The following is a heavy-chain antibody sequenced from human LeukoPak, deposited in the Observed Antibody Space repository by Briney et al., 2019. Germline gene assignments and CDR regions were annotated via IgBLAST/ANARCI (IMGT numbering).Heavy chain of an antibody. CDR3: ARSGHYYDSSGYYSYYFDY. Sequence: SQTLSLTCTVSGGSISSGSYYWSWIRPPAGKGLEWIGRIYTSGSTNYNPSLKSRVTISVDTSKNQFSLKLSSVTAADTAVYYCARSGHYYDSSGYYSYYFDYWGQGTLVTVSS. D-gene: IGHD3-22*01. J-gene: IGHJ4*02. CDR1: GGSISSGSYY. CDR2: IYTSGST. V-gene: IGHV4-61*02.